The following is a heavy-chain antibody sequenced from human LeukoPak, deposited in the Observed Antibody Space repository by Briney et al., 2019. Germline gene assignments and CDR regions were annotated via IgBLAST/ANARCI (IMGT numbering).Heavy chain of an antibody. D-gene: IGHD1-1*01. CDR3: AKAPPYKKYFDY. CDR1: GFTVSSNY. J-gene: IGHJ4*02. V-gene: IGHV3-53*01. Sequence: GVSLRLSCAASGFTVSSNYMSWVRQAPGKGLEWVSVIYSGGSTYYADSVKGRFTISRDNSKNTLYLQMNSLRAEDTAVYYCAKAPPYKKYFDYWGQGTLVTVSS. CDR2: IYSGGST.